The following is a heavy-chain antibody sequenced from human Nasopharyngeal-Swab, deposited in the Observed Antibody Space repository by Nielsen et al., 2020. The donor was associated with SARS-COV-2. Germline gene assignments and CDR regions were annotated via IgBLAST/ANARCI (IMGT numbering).Heavy chain of an antibody. V-gene: IGHV3-33*01. D-gene: IGHD6-19*01. CDR2: IWYDGSNK. CDR3: ARDVMAVAGTLNWFDP. J-gene: IGHJ5*02. Sequence: WIRQPPGKGLEWVAVIWYDGSNKYYADSVKGRFTISRDNSKNTLYLQMNSLRAEDTAVYYCARDVMAVAGTLNWFDPWGQGTLVTVSS.